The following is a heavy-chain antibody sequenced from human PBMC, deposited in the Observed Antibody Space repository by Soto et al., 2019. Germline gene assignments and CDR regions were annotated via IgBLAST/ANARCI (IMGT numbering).Heavy chain of an antibody. CDR3: VKGHGRYSDFDY. CDR2: MSGSGDTI. Sequence: EVQLLESGGGLVQPGGSLRLSCAPSGFTFSSYAMSWVGQAPGKGLEWVSSMSGSGDTIYYADFVKGRFTISRDNSKNTMYLLMNIRRAEDTDLYVCVKGHGRYSDFDYWGQGTLVTVSS. D-gene: IGHD1-26*01. J-gene: IGHJ4*02. CDR1: GFTFSSYA. V-gene: IGHV3-23*01.